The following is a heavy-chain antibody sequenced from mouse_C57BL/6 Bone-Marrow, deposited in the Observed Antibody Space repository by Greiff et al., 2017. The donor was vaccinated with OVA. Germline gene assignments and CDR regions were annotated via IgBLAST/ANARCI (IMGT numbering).Heavy chain of an antibody. J-gene: IGHJ4*01. CDR2: IDPSDSYT. V-gene: IGHV1-69*01. CDR3: ARSLWLYYYAMDY. Sequence: QVHVKQPGAELVMPGASVKLSCKASGYTFTSYWMHWVKQRPGQGLEWIGEIDPSDSYTNYNQKFKGKSTLTVDKSSSTAYMQLSSLTAEDSAVYYCARSLWLYYYAMDYWGQGTSVTVSS. D-gene: IGHD1-1*02. CDR1: GYTFTSYW.